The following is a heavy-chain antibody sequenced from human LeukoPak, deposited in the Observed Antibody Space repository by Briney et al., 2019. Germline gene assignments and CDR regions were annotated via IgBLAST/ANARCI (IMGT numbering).Heavy chain of an antibody. V-gene: IGHV1-3*01. Sequence: ASVKVSCKASGYSFTSYAIHWVRQAPGQRLEWMGWISAGSGNTKYSQNFQGRLTITSDTSATTANMELSSLQSEDTAVYYCARDHGSSKEDDAFDIWGQGTMVTVSS. J-gene: IGHJ3*02. D-gene: IGHD6-13*01. CDR3: ARDHGSSKEDDAFDI. CDR1: GYSFTSYA. CDR2: ISAGSGNT.